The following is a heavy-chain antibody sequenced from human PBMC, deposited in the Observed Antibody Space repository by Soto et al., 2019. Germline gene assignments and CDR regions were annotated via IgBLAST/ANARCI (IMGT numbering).Heavy chain of an antibody. CDR2: ISGSGFST. CDR1: GLTSGPYG. D-gene: IGHD3-10*02. V-gene: IGHV3-23*01. J-gene: IGHJ4*02. CDR3: AKDPTPRDFLFIHYFDS. Sequence: EVQLLESGGGLVQPGGSLRLSCAASGLTSGPYGMTWVRQAPGRGLEWVSTISGSGFSTHYAESVQGRFTISRDNSKNTMHLQMKSLRAEYTAVYYCAKDPTPRDFLFIHYFDSWGQGSLVTVSS.